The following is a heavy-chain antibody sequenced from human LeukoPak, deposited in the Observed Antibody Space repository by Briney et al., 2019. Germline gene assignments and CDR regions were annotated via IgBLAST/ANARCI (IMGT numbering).Heavy chain of an antibody. CDR3: AAGAMVRGVKGNYYYYGMDV. CDR2: VTGSGSVTSST. J-gene: IGHJ6*04. D-gene: IGHD3-10*01. Sequence: GGSLRLSCAASGFTFSSFAMSWVRQAPGKGLEWVSSVTGSGSVTSSTYYADSVKGRFTISRDNSKNTLYLQMNSLRAEDTAVYYCAAGAMVRGVKGNYYYYGMDVWGKGTTVTVSS. V-gene: IGHV3-23*01. CDR1: GFTFSSFA.